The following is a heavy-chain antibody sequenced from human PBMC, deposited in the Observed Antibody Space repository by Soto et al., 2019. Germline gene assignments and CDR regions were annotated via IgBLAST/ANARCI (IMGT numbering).Heavy chain of an antibody. CDR2: IYYSGST. Sequence: SETLSLTCTVSGGSISSGDYYWSWIRQPPGKGLEWIGYIYYSGSTYYNPSLKSRVTISVDTSKNQFSLKLSSVTAADTAVYYCARGSYYGSGSYGPWFDPWGQGTLVTVSS. J-gene: IGHJ5*02. V-gene: IGHV4-30-4*01. CDR1: GGSISSGDYY. CDR3: ARGSYYGSGSYGPWFDP. D-gene: IGHD3-10*01.